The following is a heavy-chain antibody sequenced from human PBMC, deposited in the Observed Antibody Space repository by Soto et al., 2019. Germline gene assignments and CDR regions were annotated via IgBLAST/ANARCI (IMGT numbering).Heavy chain of an antibody. D-gene: IGHD6-13*01. CDR1: GYTFTTYT. J-gene: IGHJ5*02. CDR2: INAGNGNT. V-gene: IGHV1-3*01. CDR3: ARGGQQLVLNWFDP. Sequence: QVQLVQSGAEVKEPGASVKVSCKSSGYTFTTYTMRWVRQAPGQGLEWMGWINAGNGNTKYSQKVQGRVTITRDTSAGTTDLGLSRLRDEDTAVYSCARGGQQLVLNWFDPWGQGTLVAVSS.